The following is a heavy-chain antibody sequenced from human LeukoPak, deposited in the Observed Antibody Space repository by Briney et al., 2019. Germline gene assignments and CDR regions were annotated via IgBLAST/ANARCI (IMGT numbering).Heavy chain of an antibody. CDR3: TKVGEAVGEYYFDY. CDR2: ISYEGGKK. D-gene: IGHD6-19*01. Sequence: AGGSLRLSCAAYGFTFSGSDMQWVRQAPGKGLEWVATISYEGGKKNYAAAVQGRFTVSRDNPVNTLNLQMKNRGGGDTALYSCTKVGEAVGEYYFDYWGQGTLVTVSS. V-gene: IGHV3-30*18. J-gene: IGHJ4*02. CDR1: GFTFSGSD.